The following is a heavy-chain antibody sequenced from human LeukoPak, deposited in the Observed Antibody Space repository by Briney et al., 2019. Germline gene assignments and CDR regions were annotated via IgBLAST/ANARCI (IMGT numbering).Heavy chain of an antibody. V-gene: IGHV1-2*02. CDR2: INFNSGGK. CDR1: GYTFTGYY. CDR3: ARQIVSGSMGCDF. Sequence: GASVKVSCKASGYTFTGYYIHWVRQAPGQGLEWMGWINFNSGGKIFAEKFQDRVTMARDTSISTAYMELSRLRSDDTAVYYCARQIVSGSMGCDFWGQGTLVTVSS. J-gene: IGHJ4*02. D-gene: IGHD2-21*01.